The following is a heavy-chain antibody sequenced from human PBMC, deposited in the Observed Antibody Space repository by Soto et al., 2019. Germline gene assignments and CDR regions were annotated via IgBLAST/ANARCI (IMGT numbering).Heavy chain of an antibody. CDR1: GFTFSSYS. CDR3: ARGWATTPWADWFDH. Sequence: PGGSLRLSCAASGFTFSSYSMNWVRQAPGKGLEWVSSISSSSSYIYYADSVKGRFTISRDNAKNSLYLQMNRLRAEDTAVYYCARGWATTPWADWFDHWGQGTLVTVSS. J-gene: IGHJ5*02. CDR2: ISSSSSYI. V-gene: IGHV3-21*01. D-gene: IGHD4-4*01.